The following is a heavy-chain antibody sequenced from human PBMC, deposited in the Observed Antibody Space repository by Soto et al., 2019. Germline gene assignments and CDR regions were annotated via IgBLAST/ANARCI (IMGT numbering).Heavy chain of an antibody. CDR3: AKIGSVRAVLDP. CDR2: IKQDGSEK. J-gene: IGHJ5*02. Sequence: PGGSLRLSCETSGFRFSLYSMNWVRQAPGKGLEWVAYIKQDGSEKSYVDSVKGRFSISRDNTKNTVYLQMSSLRAEDTAVYYCAKIGSVRAVLDPWGQGALVTVSS. D-gene: IGHD3-10*01. CDR1: GFRFSLYS. V-gene: IGHV3-7*03.